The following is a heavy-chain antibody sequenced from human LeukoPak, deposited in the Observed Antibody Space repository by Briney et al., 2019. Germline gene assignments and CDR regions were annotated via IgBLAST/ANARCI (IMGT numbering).Heavy chain of an antibody. CDR2: IYYSGST. Sequence: PSETLSLTCTVSGGSISSYYWSWIRQPPGKGLEWIGYIYYSGSTNYNPSLESRVTISVDTSKNQFSLTLSSVTAADTAVYYCTRGQFQRDYWGQGTLVTVSS. CDR1: GGSISSYY. V-gene: IGHV4-59*12. J-gene: IGHJ4*02. CDR3: TRGQFQRDY.